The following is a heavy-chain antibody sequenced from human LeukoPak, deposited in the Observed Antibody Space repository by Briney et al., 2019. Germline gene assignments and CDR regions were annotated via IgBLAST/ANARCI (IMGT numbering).Heavy chain of an antibody. CDR3: ARSPRDSSGYHYVGAFDI. V-gene: IGHV1-18*01. D-gene: IGHD3-22*01. J-gene: IGHJ3*02. CDR1: GYTFTTYA. CDR2: ISAYNGNT. Sequence: GASVKVSCKASGYTFTTYAITWMRQAPGQGLEWMGWISAYNGNTNYAQKLQGRVTMTTDTSTSTAYMELRSLRSDDTAVYYCARSPRDSSGYHYVGAFDIWGQGTMVTVSS.